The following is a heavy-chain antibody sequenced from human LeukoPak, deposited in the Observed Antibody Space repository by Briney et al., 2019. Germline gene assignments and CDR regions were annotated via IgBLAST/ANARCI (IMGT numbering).Heavy chain of an antibody. CDR3: ARGHYDILTGNDY. D-gene: IGHD3-9*01. CDR1: GGTFSSYA. Sequence: AALVKVSCKASGGTFSSYAISWVRQAPGQGLEWMGRIIPILGIANYAQKFQGRVTITADKSTSTAYMELSSLRSEDTAVYYCARGHYDILTGNDYWGQGTLVTVSS. J-gene: IGHJ4*02. V-gene: IGHV1-69*04. CDR2: IIPILGIA.